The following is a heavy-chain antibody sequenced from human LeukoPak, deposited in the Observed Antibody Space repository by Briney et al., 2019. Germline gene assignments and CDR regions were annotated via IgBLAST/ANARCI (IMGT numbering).Heavy chain of an antibody. D-gene: IGHD2-21*02. CDR1: GFTFEDYA. V-gene: IGHV3-43*02. CDR3: AKDMMAYCGGDCYYDY. Sequence: PGGSLRLSCAASGFTFEDYAMHWVRQAPGKGLEWVSLISGDGGRTYYADSVRGRFTISRDNSKNSLYLQMKSLTTEDTALYYCAKDMMAYCGGDCYYDYWGQGTLVTVSS. J-gene: IGHJ4*02. CDR2: ISGDGGRT.